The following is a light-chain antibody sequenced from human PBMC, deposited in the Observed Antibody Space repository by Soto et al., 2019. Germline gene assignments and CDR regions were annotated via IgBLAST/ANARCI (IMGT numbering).Light chain of an antibody. CDR1: QSVSNY. V-gene: IGKV3-11*02. CDR3: HQRTNWPSIT. J-gene: IGKJ5*01. Sequence: EIVLTQSPATLSLSPGETATLSCRASQSVSNYLAWYQLKPGQAPRLLIYGASNRATGVSARISGSGSGRGFSLTINSLEAEDSAGYYCHQRTNWPSITFGQGTRLEI. CDR2: GAS.